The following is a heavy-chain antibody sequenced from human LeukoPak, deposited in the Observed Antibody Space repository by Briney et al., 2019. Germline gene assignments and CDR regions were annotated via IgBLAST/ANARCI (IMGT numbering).Heavy chain of an antibody. CDR3: AGTKYSSSWSVDAFDI. J-gene: IGHJ3*02. Sequence: ASVKVSCKASGGTFSSYAISWVRQAPGQGLEWMGRIIPILGIANYAQKFQGRVTITADKSTSTAYMELSSLRSEDTAVYYCAGTKYSSSWSVDAFDIWGQGTMVTVSS. CDR2: IIPILGIA. V-gene: IGHV1-69*04. D-gene: IGHD6-13*01. CDR1: GGTFSSYA.